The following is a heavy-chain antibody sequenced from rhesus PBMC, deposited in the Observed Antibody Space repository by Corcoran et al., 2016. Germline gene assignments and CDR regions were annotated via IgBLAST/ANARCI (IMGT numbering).Heavy chain of an antibody. D-gene: IGHD3-22*01. V-gene: IGHV4S14*01. CDR2: IYGSGGGN. CDR1: GYSISSGYY. J-gene: IGHJ6*01. Sequence: QVQLQESGPGLVKPSETLSLTCAVSGYSISSGYYWGWIRQPPGKGLEWTGSIYGSGGGNYLYPPLRSVVTLSGDTSKTQFFLKLSAVTAADTAVYYWARGYWSDYYFYGLDSWGQGVVVTVSS. CDR3: ARGYWSDYYFYGLDS.